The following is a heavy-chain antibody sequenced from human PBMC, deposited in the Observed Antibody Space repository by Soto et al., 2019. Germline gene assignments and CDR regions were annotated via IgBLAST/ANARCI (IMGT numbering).Heavy chain of an antibody. CDR1: GGSISSSNYY. V-gene: IGHV4-39*01. J-gene: IGHJ4*02. CDR3: ARQAID. Sequence: SETLSLTCTVSGGSISSSNYYWGWIRQPPGKGLEWIGSIHYSGSTNYNSSLKSRVTISVDTSKNQFSLKLRYVTAADTAVYYCARQAIDWGQGTLVTVSS. CDR2: IHYSGST.